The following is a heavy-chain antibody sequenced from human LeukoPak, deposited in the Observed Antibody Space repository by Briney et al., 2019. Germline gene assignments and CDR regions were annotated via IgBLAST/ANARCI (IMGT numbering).Heavy chain of an antibody. J-gene: IGHJ4*02. CDR1: GGSFSGYY. V-gene: IGHV4-34*01. D-gene: IGHD6-19*01. CDR2: INHSGST. Sequence: PSETLSLTCAVYGGSFSGYYWSWIRQPPGKGLEWIGEINHSGSTNYNPSLKSRVAISVDTSKNQFSLKLSSVTAADTAVYFCARAHSSGYHYFDYWGQGTLVTVSS. CDR3: ARAHSSGYHYFDY.